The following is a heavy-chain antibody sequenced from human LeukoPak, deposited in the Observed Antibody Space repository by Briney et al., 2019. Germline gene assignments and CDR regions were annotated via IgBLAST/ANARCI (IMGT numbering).Heavy chain of an antibody. V-gene: IGHV3-23*01. D-gene: IGHD4-17*01. Sequence: GGSLRLSCAASGFTVSSNYMSWVRQAPGKGLEWVSAISGSGGSTYYADSVKGRFTISRDNSKNTLYLQMNSLRAEDTAVYYCAPDYGDYAGYFDHWGQGTLVTVSS. CDR2: ISGSGGST. J-gene: IGHJ4*02. CDR1: GFTVSSNY. CDR3: APDYGDYAGYFDH.